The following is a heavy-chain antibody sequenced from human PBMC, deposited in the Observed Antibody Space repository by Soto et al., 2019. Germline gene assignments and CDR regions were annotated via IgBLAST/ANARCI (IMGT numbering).Heavy chain of an antibody. CDR1: GGSISSGGYY. Sequence: KASETLSLTCTVSGGSISSGGYYWSWIRQHPGKGLEWIGYIYYSGSTYYNPSLKSRVTISVDTSKNQFSLKLSSVTAADTAVYYCATYSSSGNFDYWGQGTLVTVSS. CDR3: ATYSSSGNFDY. J-gene: IGHJ4*02. V-gene: IGHV4-31*03. D-gene: IGHD6-6*01. CDR2: IYYSGST.